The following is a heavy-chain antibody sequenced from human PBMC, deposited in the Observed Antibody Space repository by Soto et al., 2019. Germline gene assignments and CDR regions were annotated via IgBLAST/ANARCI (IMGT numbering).Heavy chain of an antibody. CDR2: IYPGDSDT. J-gene: IGHJ5*02. D-gene: IGHD2-15*01. Sequence: PGESLKISCKGSGYSFAGYWITWVRQKPGKGLEWMGIIYPGDSDTRYSPSFQGQVTISADKSISTAYLQWSSLKASDTAMYYCARRADCSGGSCYSRWFDPWGQGTLVTVSS. CDR1: GYSFAGYW. V-gene: IGHV5-51*01. CDR3: ARRADCSGGSCYSRWFDP.